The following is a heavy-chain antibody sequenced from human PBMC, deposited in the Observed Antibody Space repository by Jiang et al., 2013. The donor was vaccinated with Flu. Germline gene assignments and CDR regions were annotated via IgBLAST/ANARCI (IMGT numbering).Heavy chain of an antibody. V-gene: IGHV4-34*01. J-gene: IGHJ6*04. CDR3: ARGGYSSGWSRRSHYYYGIDV. D-gene: IGHD6-19*01. Sequence: SLTCAVYGGSFSGYYWSWIRQPPGKGLEWIGEINHNGSTNYNPSLKSRITISVDTSKNHFSLKLSSVTAADTAVYYCARGGYSSGWSRRSHYYYGIDVWGKGTTVTVSS. CDR1: GGSFSGYY. CDR2: INHNGST.